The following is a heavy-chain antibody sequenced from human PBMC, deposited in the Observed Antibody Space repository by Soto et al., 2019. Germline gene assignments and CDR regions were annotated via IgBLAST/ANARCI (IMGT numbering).Heavy chain of an antibody. V-gene: IGHV1-2*04. D-gene: IGHD6-6*01. CDR1: GGTFTGYY. Sequence: ASVKVSCKASGGTFTGYYMHWVRQAPGQGLEWMGWINPNSGGTNYAQKFQGWVTMTRDTSISTAYMELSRLRSDDTAVYYCACSSGYYYYGMDVWGQGTTVTVSS. CDR3: ACSSGYYYYGMDV. J-gene: IGHJ6*02. CDR2: INPNSGGT.